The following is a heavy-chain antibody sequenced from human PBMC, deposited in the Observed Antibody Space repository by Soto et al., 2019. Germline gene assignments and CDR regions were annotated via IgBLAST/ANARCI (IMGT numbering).Heavy chain of an antibody. V-gene: IGHV3-23*01. CDR3: ASREIAAAGTPVFVVVD. Sequence: GGSLRLSCAASGFTFSSYAMSWVRQAPGKGLEWVSAISGSGGSTYYADSVKGRFTISRDNSKNTLYLQMNSLRAEDTAVYYCASREIAAAGTPVFVVVDWGQGTLVTVSS. CDR1: GFTFSSYA. J-gene: IGHJ4*02. CDR2: ISGSGGST. D-gene: IGHD6-13*01.